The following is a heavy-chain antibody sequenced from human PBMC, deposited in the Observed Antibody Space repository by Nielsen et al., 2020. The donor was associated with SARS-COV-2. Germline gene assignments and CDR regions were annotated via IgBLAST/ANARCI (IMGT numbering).Heavy chain of an antibody. CDR2: IYPDDSDT. D-gene: IGHD4-11*01. Sequence: KVSCKASGYIFTGYTIHWVRQMPGKGLEWMGIIYPDDSDTRYSPSFQGQVTISADKSNSTAYLQWSSLKASDTAMYYCARQPTLSSFDYWGQGALVTVSS. J-gene: IGHJ4*02. CDR1: GYIFTGYT. CDR3: ARQPTLSSFDY. V-gene: IGHV5-51*01.